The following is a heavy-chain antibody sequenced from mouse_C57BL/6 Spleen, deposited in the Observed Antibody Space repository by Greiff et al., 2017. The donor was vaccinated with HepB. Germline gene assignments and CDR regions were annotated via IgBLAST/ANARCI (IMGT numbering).Heavy chain of an antibody. D-gene: IGHD1-1*01. CDR2: IYPSDSET. V-gene: IGHV1-61*01. Sequence: QVQLQQPGAELVRPGSSVKLSCKASGYTFTSYWMDWVKQRPGQGLEWIGNIYPSDSETYYNQKFKDKATLTVDKSSSTAYMQLSSLTSEDSAVYYCARNYGSSAWFAYWGQGTLVTVSA. CDR3: ARNYGSSAWFAY. CDR1: GYTFTSYW. J-gene: IGHJ3*01.